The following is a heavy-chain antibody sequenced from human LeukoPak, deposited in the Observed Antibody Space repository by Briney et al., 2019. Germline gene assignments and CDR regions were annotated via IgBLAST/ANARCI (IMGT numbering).Heavy chain of an antibody. CDR2: ISSSSSSI. V-gene: IGHV3-21*01. Sequence: SAGSLRLSCAASGFTFSSYSMNWVRQAPGKGLECVSSISSSSSSIYYADSVKGRFTISRDDAKNSLYLQMNSLRAEDTAVYYCARTATDTGEFDYWGQGTLVTVSS. CDR3: ARTATDTGEFDY. CDR1: GFTFSSYS. D-gene: IGHD6-13*01. J-gene: IGHJ4*02.